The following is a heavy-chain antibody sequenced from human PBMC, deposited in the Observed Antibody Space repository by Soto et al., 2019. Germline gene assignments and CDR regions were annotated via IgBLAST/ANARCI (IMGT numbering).Heavy chain of an antibody. CDR1: GYIIKNYW. CDR3: FRGGVTSRTFDY. CDR2: IFPDDSDT. D-gene: IGHD3-16*01. V-gene: IGHV5-51*01. Sequence: PGGSLEISCKASGYIIKNYWIGWVRQMPGQGLEWMGIIFPDDSDTRYSPSFQGHVTISVDKSISTAYVQWSRLKASDSASYYCFRGGVTSRTFDYWGQGTLVTVSS. J-gene: IGHJ4*02.